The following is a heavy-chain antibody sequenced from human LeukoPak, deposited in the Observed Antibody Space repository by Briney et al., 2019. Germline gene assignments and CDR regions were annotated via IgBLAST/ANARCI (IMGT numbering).Heavy chain of an antibody. V-gene: IGHV3-11*01. Sequence: GGSLRLSCAASGFTFSDYYMSWIRQAPGKGPEWLSYIRGSGTTTYYADSVVGRFTISRDNVKNSLYLQMNSLRVEDTAVYYCARGIGVTGLTAAYWGQGTLVTVSS. CDR2: IRGSGTTT. D-gene: IGHD2-21*02. J-gene: IGHJ4*02. CDR1: GFTFSDYY. CDR3: ARGIGVTGLTAAY.